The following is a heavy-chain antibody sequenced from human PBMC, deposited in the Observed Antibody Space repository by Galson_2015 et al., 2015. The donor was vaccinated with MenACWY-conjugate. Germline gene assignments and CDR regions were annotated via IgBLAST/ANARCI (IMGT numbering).Heavy chain of an antibody. Sequence: SLRLSCAASGFAFGSYAMSWVRQAPGKGLEWVSSISSSGDSTYYADSVKGLFTISRDESKNTLYLQMGSLRAEDTALYYCARLKGSGSYNPADLWGQGTLVTVSS. V-gene: IGHV3-23*01. CDR2: ISSSGDST. D-gene: IGHD3-10*01. CDR3: ARLKGSGSYNPADL. J-gene: IGHJ5*02. CDR1: GFAFGSYA.